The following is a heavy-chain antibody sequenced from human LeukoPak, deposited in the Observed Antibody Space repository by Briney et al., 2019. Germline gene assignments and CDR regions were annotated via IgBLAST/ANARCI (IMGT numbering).Heavy chain of an antibody. J-gene: IGHJ4*02. Sequence: SETLSLTCAVYGGAFSGYYWSWIRQPPGKGLEWIGEVSHSGNTNYNPSLKSRVTISVDTSKNQFSLKLTSVTAADAALYYCARVLTGYSEGSIDYWGQGILVTVSS. CDR1: GGAFSGYY. V-gene: IGHV4-34*01. CDR3: ARVLTGYSEGSIDY. D-gene: IGHD3-9*01. CDR2: VSHSGNT.